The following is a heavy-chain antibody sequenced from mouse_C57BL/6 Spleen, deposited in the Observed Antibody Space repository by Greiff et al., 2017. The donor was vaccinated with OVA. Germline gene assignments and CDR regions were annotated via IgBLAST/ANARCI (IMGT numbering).Heavy chain of an antibody. Sequence: QVQLKQPGAELVKPGASVKLSCKASGYTFTSYWMQWVKQRPGQGLEWIGEIDPSDSYTNYNQKFKGKATLTVDTSSSKAYMQLSSLTSEDSAVYYCARGAVVAPRGYFGYWGQGTTRTVSS. D-gene: IGHD1-1*01. J-gene: IGHJ2*01. V-gene: IGHV1-50*01. CDR1: GYTFTSYW. CDR3: ARGAVVAPRGYFGY. CDR2: IDPSDSYT.